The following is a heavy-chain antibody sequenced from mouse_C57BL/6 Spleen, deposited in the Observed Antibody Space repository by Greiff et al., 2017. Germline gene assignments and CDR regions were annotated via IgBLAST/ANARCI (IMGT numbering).Heavy chain of an antibody. CDR2: IYPGDGDT. V-gene: IGHV1-80*01. Sequence: VQLQQSGAELVKPGASVKISCKASGYAFSSYWMNWVKQRPGKGLEWIGQIYPGDGDTNYNGKFKGKATLTADKSSSTAYMQLSSLTSEDSAVYFCARSFTTAPAWFAYWGQGTLVTVSA. J-gene: IGHJ3*01. D-gene: IGHD1-2*01. CDR3: ARSFTTAPAWFAY. CDR1: GYAFSSYW.